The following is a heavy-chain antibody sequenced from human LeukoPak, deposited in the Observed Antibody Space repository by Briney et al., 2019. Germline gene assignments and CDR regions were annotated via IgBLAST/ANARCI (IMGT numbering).Heavy chain of an antibody. CDR3: ARDRSLGYSGYGVPSYYYYGMDV. J-gene: IGHJ6*04. Sequence: ASVKVSCKASGYTFTSYAMHWVRQAPGQRLEWVGWINAGNGNTKYSQKFQGRVTITRDTSASTAYMELSSLRSEDTAVYYCARDRSLGYSGYGVPSYYYYGMDVWGKGTTVTVSS. CDR2: INAGNGNT. D-gene: IGHD5-12*01. V-gene: IGHV1-3*01. CDR1: GYTFTSYA.